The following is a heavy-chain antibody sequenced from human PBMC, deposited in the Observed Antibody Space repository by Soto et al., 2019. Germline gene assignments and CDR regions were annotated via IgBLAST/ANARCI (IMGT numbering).Heavy chain of an antibody. CDR3: ARDYYYDSSGYLGRYYYYGMDV. D-gene: IGHD3-22*01. CDR1: GYTFTGYY. J-gene: IGHJ6*02. V-gene: IGHV1-2*04. Sequence: GASVKVSCKASGYTFTGYYMHWVRQAPGQGLEWMGWINPNSGGTNYAQKFQGWVTMTRDTSISTAYMELSRPRSDDTAVYYCARDYYYDSSGYLGRYYYYGMDVWGQGTTVTVSS. CDR2: INPNSGGT.